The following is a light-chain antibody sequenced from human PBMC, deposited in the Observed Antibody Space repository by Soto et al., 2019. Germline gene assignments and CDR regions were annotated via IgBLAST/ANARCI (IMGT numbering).Light chain of an antibody. CDR3: MQITYWPYT. CDR1: ESLVYRDGNTY. J-gene: IGKJ2*01. V-gene: IGKV2-30*01. CDR2: KVS. Sequence: DVVMTQSPLSLPVTLGQPASISCRSSESLVYRDGNTYLSWFQQRPGQSPRRLIYKVSNRDSGVPDRFSGSGSVTDFTLMISRVEAEDVGVYYCMQITYWPYTFGQGTKLEIK.